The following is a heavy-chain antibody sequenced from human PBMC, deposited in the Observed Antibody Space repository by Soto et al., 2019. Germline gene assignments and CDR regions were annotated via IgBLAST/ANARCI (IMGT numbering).Heavy chain of an antibody. CDR2: IYYTGST. Sequence: PSETLSLTCTVSGDSISRGGYYWSWIRQHPGKGLEWIGYIYYTGSTYYNPSLKSRVTISVDTSKNQFSLKVSSVTAADTAVYYCARRRDAYTFFDYWGQGTLVTV. J-gene: IGHJ4*02. CDR3: ARRRDAYTFFDY. D-gene: IGHD2-2*01. V-gene: IGHV4-31*03. CDR1: GDSISRGGYY.